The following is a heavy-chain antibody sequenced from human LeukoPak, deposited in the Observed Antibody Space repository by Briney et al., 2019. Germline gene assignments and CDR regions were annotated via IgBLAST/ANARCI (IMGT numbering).Heavy chain of an antibody. J-gene: IGHJ4*02. Sequence: ASVKVSCKASGGTFSSYAISWVRQAPGQGLEWMGRINPNSGGTNYAQRFQGRVTMTRDTSISTAYMELSRLRSDDTAVYYCARPVLKGYDNCGYWGQGTLVTVSS. D-gene: IGHD1-20*01. V-gene: IGHV1-2*06. CDR1: GGTFSSYA. CDR2: INPNSGGT. CDR3: ARPVLKGYDNCGY.